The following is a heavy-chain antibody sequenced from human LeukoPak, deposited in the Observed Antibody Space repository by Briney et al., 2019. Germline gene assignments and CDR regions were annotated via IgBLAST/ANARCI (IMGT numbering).Heavy chain of an antibody. V-gene: IGHV3-23*01. CDR3: AQLRYDY. D-gene: IGHD5-18*01. J-gene: IGHJ4*02. Sequence: GGSLRLSCAASGFTFSSYAMSWVRQAPGKGPEWVSAISGSGGSTYYADSVKGRFTLSIDNSKSTLYLQMNSLRAEDTTVYYCAQLRYDYWGQGTLVTVSS. CDR1: GFTFSSYA. CDR2: ISGSGGST.